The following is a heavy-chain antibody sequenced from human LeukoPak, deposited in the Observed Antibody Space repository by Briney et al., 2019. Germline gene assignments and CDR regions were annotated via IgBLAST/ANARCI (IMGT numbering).Heavy chain of an antibody. V-gene: IGHV4-4*07. J-gene: IGHJ5*02. D-gene: IGHD3-22*01. CDR3: ARGKYYYDSNTSYRYFAP. Sequence: PSETLSLTCTVSGGSISSYYWNWIRQPAGKGLEWIGRIYITGNANYNPSLKSRVTMSIDTSKKQFTLSLSSVTAADTAVYYSARGKYYYDSNTSYRYFAPWGQGTLVTVSS. CDR1: GGSISSYY. CDR2: IYITGNA.